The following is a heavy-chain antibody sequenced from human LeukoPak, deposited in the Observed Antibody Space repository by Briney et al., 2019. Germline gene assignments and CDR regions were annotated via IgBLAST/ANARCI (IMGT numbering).Heavy chain of an antibody. D-gene: IGHD6-19*01. CDR2: IYYSGST. CDR3: ARVYSSGYCDY. J-gene: IGHJ4*02. CDR1: GGSISSYY. Sequence: SETLSLTCTVSGGSISSYYWSWIRQPPGKGLVWIGYIYYSGSTNYNPSLKSRVTISVDTSKNQFSLKLSSVTAADTAVYYCARVYSSGYCDYWGQGTLVTVSS. V-gene: IGHV4-59*01.